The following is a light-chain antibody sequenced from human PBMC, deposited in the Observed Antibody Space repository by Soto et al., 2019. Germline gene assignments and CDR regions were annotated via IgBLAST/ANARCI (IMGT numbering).Light chain of an antibody. V-gene: IGKV3-20*01. CDR2: GAS. CDR3: QQYGSPPLT. J-gene: IGKJ4*01. Sequence: EIVLTQSPGTLSLSPGERVTLSCRASQTVPSSHLAWYQQKPGQAPRLLVYGASTRATGIPDRFSGSGSGTDFTLIINRLEPEDFAVYYCQQYGSPPLTFGGGTKWISN. CDR1: QTVPSSH.